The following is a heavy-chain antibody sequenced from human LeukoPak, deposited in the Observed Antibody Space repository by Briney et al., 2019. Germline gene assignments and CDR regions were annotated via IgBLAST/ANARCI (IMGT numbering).Heavy chain of an antibody. Sequence: GESLRLSCAASGFTFSSYAMHWVRQAPGKGLEWVAVISYDGSNKYYADSVKGRFTISRDNSKNTLYLQMNSLRAEDTAVYYCARRSMYYFDYWGQGTLVTVSS. CDR2: ISYDGSNK. V-gene: IGHV3-30-3*01. J-gene: IGHJ4*02. CDR3: ARRSMYYFDY. CDR1: GFTFSSYA.